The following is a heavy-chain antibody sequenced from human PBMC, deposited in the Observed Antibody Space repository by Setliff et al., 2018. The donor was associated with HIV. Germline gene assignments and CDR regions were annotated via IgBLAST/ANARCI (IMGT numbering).Heavy chain of an antibody. CDR1: GDSINSGDYY. CDR2: IYHSGST. J-gene: IGHJ3*02. D-gene: IGHD6-13*01. Sequence: PSETLSLTCTVSGDSINSGDYYWSWIRQPPGKGLEWIGYIYHSGSTHYNPSLNSRVAFSVDPSKNQFSLKLYSVTVADTAFYYCARADSSSWFFATFDIWGQGTMVTVSS. V-gene: IGHV4-30-4*01. CDR3: ARADSSSWFFATFDI.